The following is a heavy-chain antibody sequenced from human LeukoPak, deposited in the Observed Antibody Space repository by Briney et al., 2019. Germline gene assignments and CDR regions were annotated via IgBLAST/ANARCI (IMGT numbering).Heavy chain of an antibody. J-gene: IGHJ3*02. D-gene: IGHD5-24*01. CDR2: IHYSGST. CDR1: GGSISGYY. V-gene: IGHV4-59*08. CDR3: ARRNGYSLDAFDI. Sequence: PSETLSLTCTVSGGSISGYYWNWIRQPPGKGLEWIGYIHYSGSTNYNPSLKSRVTISVDTSKNQFSLKLSSVTAADTAVYYCARRNGYSLDAFDIWGQGTMVTVSS.